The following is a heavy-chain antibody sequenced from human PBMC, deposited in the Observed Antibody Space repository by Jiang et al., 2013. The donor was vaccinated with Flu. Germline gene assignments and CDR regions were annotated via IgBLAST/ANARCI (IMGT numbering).Heavy chain of an antibody. CDR2: MNPNSGNT. CDR1: GYTFTSYD. J-gene: IGHJ5*02. D-gene: IGHD3-10*01. CDR3: ARGITMVRGNWFDP. Sequence: KASGYTFTSYDINWVRQATGQGLGWMGWMNPNSGNTGYAQKFQGRVTMTRNTSISTAYMELSSLRSEDTAVYYCARGITMVRGNWFDPWGQGTLVTVSS. V-gene: IGHV1-8*01.